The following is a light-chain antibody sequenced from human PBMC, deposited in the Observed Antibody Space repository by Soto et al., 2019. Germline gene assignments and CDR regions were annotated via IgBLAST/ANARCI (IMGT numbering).Light chain of an antibody. CDR1: QSVSSN. Sequence: EIVITQSPATLSVSRGERATLXXRASQSVSSNLAWYQQKPGQAPRLFXYGASTRATGIPARFSGSGSGTEFTLTISSLQSEDFAVYYCQQYNKWPPFTFGPGTKVDIK. CDR2: GAS. CDR3: QQYNKWPPFT. V-gene: IGKV3D-15*01. J-gene: IGKJ3*01.